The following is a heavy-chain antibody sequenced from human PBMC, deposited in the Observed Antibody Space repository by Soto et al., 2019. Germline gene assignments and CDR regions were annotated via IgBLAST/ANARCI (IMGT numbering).Heavy chain of an antibody. D-gene: IGHD5-12*01. V-gene: IGHV4-39*02. CDR2: IYYSGST. J-gene: IGHJ4*02. Sequence: QLQLQESGPGLVKPSETLSLTCTVSGGPISSSSYYWGWIRQPPGKGLEWIGSIYYSGSTYYNPSLKSRVNISVDTSKNQFSLKLSSVTAADTAVYYCAGDGLAGGPDIVATIVGYWGQGTLVTVSS. CDR3: AGDGLAGGPDIVATIVGY. CDR1: GGPISSSSYY.